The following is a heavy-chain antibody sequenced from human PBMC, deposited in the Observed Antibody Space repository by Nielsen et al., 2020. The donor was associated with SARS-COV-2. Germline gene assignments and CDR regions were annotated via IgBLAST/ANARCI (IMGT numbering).Heavy chain of an antibody. CDR3: AREGRDDSGTERRGMDV. Sequence: GESLKISCKGSGYSFTTYWINWVRQMPGKGLEWMGKIDPSDSNTDYSPSFQGQVTISADKSISTTYLQWRSLKASDTAMYYCAREGRDDSGTERRGMDVWGRGTTVTVSS. CDR2: IDPSDSNT. D-gene: IGHD3-10*01. J-gene: IGHJ6*02. V-gene: IGHV5-10-1*04. CDR1: GYSFTTYW.